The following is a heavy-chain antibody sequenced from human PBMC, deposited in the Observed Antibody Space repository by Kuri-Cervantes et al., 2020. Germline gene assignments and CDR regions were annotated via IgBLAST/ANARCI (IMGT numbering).Heavy chain of an antibody. Sequence: SVNVSCKASGGTFSSYAITWVRQAPGQGLEWMGGIIPIFSTPNYAQKFQGRLTITADEFTNIAYMQMSSLRSEDTAVYYCAVGMTYNWDYVPYYFDYWGQGTLVTVSS. CDR3: AVGMTYNWDYVPYYFDY. CDR2: IIPIFSTP. D-gene: IGHD1-7*01. V-gene: IGHV1-69*13. CDR1: GGTFSSYA. J-gene: IGHJ4*02.